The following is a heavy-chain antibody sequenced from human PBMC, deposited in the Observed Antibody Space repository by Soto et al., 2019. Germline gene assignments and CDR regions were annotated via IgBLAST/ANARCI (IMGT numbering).Heavy chain of an antibody. J-gene: IGHJ4*02. Sequence: ASVKVSCKASGGTFSSYAISWVRQAPGQGLEWMGGIIPIFGTANYAQKFQGRVTITADESTSTAYMELSSLRSEDTAVYYCARGGCYDYVWGSYRPIDYWGQGTLVTVSS. D-gene: IGHD3-16*02. CDR1: GGTFSSYA. CDR2: IIPIFGTA. V-gene: IGHV1-69*13. CDR3: ARGGCYDYVWGSYRPIDY.